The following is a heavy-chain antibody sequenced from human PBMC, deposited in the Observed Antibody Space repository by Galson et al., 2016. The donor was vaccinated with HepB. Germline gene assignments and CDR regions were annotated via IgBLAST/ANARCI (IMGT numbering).Heavy chain of an antibody. Sequence: SETLSLTCGVSGESFSGYFWSWVRQTPGKGLEWIAHIHYIEGPKQNPSLKSRVTMSLDAAASQFSLNLASVTAADTAVYFCARFDDFGDRLDFWGQGILVSVSS. J-gene: IGHJ4*02. V-gene: IGHV4-59*01. D-gene: IGHD4-17*01. CDR2: IHYIEGP. CDR3: ARFDDFGDRLDF. CDR1: GESFSGYF.